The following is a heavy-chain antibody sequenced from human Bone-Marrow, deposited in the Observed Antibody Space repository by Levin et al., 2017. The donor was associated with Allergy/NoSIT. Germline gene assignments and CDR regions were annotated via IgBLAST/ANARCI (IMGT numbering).Heavy chain of an antibody. CDR3: ATWRVPRDAFDF. D-gene: IGHD2-2*01. Sequence: QAGGSLRLSCAASGFTFSDSWMHWVRQAPGKGLVWVSRVSADGSATVYADSVKGRFTISRDNAKSTLYLQMNSLRAEDTAVYYCATWRVPRDAFDFWGQGTMVTVSS. CDR1: GFTFSDSW. J-gene: IGHJ3*01. V-gene: IGHV3-74*01. CDR2: VSADGSAT.